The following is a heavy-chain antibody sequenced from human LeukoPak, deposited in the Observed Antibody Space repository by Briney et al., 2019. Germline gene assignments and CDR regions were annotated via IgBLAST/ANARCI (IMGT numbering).Heavy chain of an antibody. Sequence: GSLTRYCAASGFTFSSYAMSWVGQAPGKGLEWVSAISGSGGSTYYADSVKGRLTIPRDNSKNTLYLQMNSLRAEDTAVYYCAKGNIAAAGTLGYFDYWGQGSLVTVSS. CDR1: GFTFSSYA. CDR3: AKGNIAAAGTLGYFDY. J-gene: IGHJ4*01. CDR2: ISGSGGST. D-gene: IGHD6-13*01. V-gene: IGHV3-23*01.